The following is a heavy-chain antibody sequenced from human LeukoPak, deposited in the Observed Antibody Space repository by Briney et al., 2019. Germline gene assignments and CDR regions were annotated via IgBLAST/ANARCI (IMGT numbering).Heavy chain of an antibody. J-gene: IGHJ3*02. CDR3: ARGYYDSSGYYGRDAFDI. V-gene: IGHV1-69*13. CDR2: IIPVFGTP. CDR1: GGAFSSYA. D-gene: IGHD3-22*01. Sequence: SVKVSCKASGGAFSSYATTWVRQAPGQGLEWMGGIIPVFGTPDYAQKFQGRVTITADESTSTAYMELSSLRSEDTAVYYCARGYYDSSGYYGRDAFDIWGQGTMVTVSS.